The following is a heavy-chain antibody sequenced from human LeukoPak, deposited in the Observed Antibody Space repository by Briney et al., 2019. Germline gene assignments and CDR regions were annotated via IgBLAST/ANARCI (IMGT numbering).Heavy chain of an antibody. D-gene: IGHD5-18*01. CDR2: IYYSGST. J-gene: IGHJ6*03. CDR1: GGSISSYY. CDR3: ARDGYTAHVIWFRGGGSNYYMDV. V-gene: IGHV4-59*01. Sequence: SETLSLTCTVSGGSISSYYWSWIRQPPGKGLGWIGYIYYSGSTNYNPSLKSRVTISVDTSKNQFSLKLSSVTAADTAVYYCARDGYTAHVIWFRGGGSNYYMDVWGKGTTVTVSS.